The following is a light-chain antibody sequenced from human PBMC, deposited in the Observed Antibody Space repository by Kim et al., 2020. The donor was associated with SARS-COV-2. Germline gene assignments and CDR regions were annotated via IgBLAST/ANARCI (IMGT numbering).Light chain of an antibody. V-gene: IGKV1-39*01. J-gene: IGKJ1*01. Sequence: DIQMTQSPSSLSASVGDRVTITCRASQSISNYLNWYQQKRGKAPKLLIYAASSLQSGVPSRFSGSGSGTGFTLTISSLQPEDFATYCRQQTYSTPTFGQGTKVDIK. CDR1: QSISNY. CDR2: AAS. CDR3: QQTYSTPT.